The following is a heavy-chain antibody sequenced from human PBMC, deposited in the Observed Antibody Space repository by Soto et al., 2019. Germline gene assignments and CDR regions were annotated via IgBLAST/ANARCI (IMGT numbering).Heavy chain of an antibody. J-gene: IGHJ6*02. Sequence: ASVKVSCKASGYTVPGYYMHWVRQAPGQGLEWMGWINPNSGGTNYAKKFQGWVTMTRDTSISTAYMELGRLRSDDTAVYYCARAEYDYVWGSYRYSYYYYGMDVWGQGTTVTVSS. CDR2: INPNSGGT. D-gene: IGHD3-16*02. CDR1: GYTVPGYY. CDR3: ARAEYDYVWGSYRYSYYYYGMDV. V-gene: IGHV1-2*04.